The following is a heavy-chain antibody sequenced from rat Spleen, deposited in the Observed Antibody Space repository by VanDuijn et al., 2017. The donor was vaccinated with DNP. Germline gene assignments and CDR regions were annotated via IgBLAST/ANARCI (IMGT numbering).Heavy chain of an antibody. D-gene: IGHD1-12*01. Sequence: EVQLVESGGGLVQPGRSLKLSCAASEFTFSSFPMAWVRQAPTKGLELVAYISSGGGTPYYRDSVKGRFTISRDNAQSTLYLQMDSLRSEDTATYYCTRHRTIMPYYYAMDAWGQGASVTVSS. CDR2: ISSGGGTP. CDR1: EFTFSSFP. V-gene: IGHV5-25*01. CDR3: TRHRTIMPYYYAMDA. J-gene: IGHJ4*01.